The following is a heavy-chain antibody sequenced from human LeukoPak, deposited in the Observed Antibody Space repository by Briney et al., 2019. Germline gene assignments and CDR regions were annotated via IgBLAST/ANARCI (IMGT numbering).Heavy chain of an antibody. CDR3: ARDLYDSGSSWYGPLDY. V-gene: IGHV3-33*01. CDR1: GFTFSSYG. J-gene: IGHJ4*02. Sequence: GRFLRLSCAASGFTFSSYGMHWVRQAPGKGLEGVAVIWYDGSNKYYADSVKGRFTISRDNSKNTLYLQMNSLRAEDRAVYYCARDLYDSGSSWYGPLDYWGQGTLVTVSS. D-gene: IGHD6-13*01. CDR2: IWYDGSNK.